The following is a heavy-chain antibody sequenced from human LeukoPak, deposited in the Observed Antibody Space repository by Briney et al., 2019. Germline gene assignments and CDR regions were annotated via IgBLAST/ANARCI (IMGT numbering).Heavy chain of an antibody. V-gene: IGHV4-38-2*02. D-gene: IGHD6-19*01. Sequence: SQTLSLTCTVSGGSISSGYYWGWIRQPPGKGLEWIGSIYHSGSTYYNPSLKSRVTISVDTSKNQFSLKLSSVTAADTAVYYCARVEVAVAGTRVGYWGQGTLVTVSS. CDR3: ARVEVAVAGTRVGY. CDR2: IYHSGST. CDR1: GGSISSGYY. J-gene: IGHJ4*02.